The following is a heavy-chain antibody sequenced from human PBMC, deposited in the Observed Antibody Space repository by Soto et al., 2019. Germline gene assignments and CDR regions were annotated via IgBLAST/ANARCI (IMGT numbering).Heavy chain of an antibody. CDR1: GFTVSSNY. D-gene: IGHD6-13*01. V-gene: IGHV3-53*04. Sequence: EVQLVESGGGLVQPGGSLRLSCAASGFTVSSNYMSWVRQAPGKGLEGVSVSYSGGSTKYADSVKGRFTISRHNSKNTLHLQMNSLRAEDTAVYYCARGGSVGSSWSLGWFDPWGQGTLVTVSS. J-gene: IGHJ5*02. CDR2: SYSGGST. CDR3: ARGGSVGSSWSLGWFDP.